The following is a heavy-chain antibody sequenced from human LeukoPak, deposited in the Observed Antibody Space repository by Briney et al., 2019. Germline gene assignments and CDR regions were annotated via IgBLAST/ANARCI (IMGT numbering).Heavy chain of an antibody. J-gene: IGHJ4*02. D-gene: IGHD4-17*01. CDR1: GFTFSSYS. CDR3: ARDPTTVTTPIYLDY. Sequence: GGSLRLSCAASGFTFSSYSMNWVRQAPGKGLEWVSSISSRSSYIYYADSVKGRFTISRDNAKNLLYLQMNSLRAEDTAVYYCARDPTTVTTPIYLDYWGQGTLVTVSS. CDR2: ISSRSSYI. V-gene: IGHV3-21*01.